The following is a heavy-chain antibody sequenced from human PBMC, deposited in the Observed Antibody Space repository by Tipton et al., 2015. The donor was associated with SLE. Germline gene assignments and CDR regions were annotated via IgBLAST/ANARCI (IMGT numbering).Heavy chain of an antibody. V-gene: IGHV4-61*08. CDR1: GDAISRGVSH. Sequence: TLSLTCTVSGDAISRGVSHWSWIRQHPGKALEWIGYIYYSGSTNYNPSPKSRVTISVETAKNQFSLKLSAVTAAETAVYYCASWVRVQRLVLFDYWGQGTLVTVSS. J-gene: IGHJ4*02. CDR3: ASWVRVQRLVLFDY. CDR2: IYYSGST. D-gene: IGHD6-13*01.